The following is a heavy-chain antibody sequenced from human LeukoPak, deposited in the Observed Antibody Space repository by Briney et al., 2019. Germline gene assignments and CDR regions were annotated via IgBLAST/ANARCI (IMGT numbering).Heavy chain of an antibody. CDR2: IYHSGST. CDR3: ARGFSVSDYYDSSGYYSPGAAFDY. D-gene: IGHD3-22*01. J-gene: IGHJ4*02. CDR1: GGSISSGGYS. Sequence: SQTLSLTCAVSGGSISSGGYSWSWIRQPPGKGLEWIGYIYHSGSTNYNPSLKSRVTISVDTSKNQFSLKLSSVTAADTAVYYCARGFSVSDYYDSSGYYSPGAAFDYWGQGTLVTVSS. V-gene: IGHV4-30-2*01.